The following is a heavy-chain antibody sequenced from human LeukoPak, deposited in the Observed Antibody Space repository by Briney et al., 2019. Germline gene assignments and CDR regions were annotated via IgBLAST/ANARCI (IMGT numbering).Heavy chain of an antibody. D-gene: IGHD3-16*01. Sequence: GGSLXLSCAGSGFTFNDYVMYWVRQAPGKGLXXVXAISSNGGSTYYANSVKGRFTISRDNSKNTLYLQMGSLRVEDMAVYYCARGDKSENWGHFDNWGQGTLVTVAS. CDR3: ARGDKSENWGHFDN. J-gene: IGHJ4*02. CDR2: ISSNGGST. CDR1: GFTFNDYV. V-gene: IGHV3-64*01.